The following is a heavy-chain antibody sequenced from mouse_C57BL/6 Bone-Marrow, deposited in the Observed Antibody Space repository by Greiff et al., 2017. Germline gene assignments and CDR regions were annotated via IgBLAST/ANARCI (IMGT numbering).Heavy chain of an antibody. Sequence: QVQLQQSGAELARPGASVKLSCKASGYTFTSYGISWVKQRTGQGLEWIGEIYPRSGNTYYNEQFKGKATLTADKSSSTAYMELRSLTSEDSAVYFCARVYYGSRGAWFADWGQGTLVTVSA. CDR3: ARVYYGSRGAWFAD. D-gene: IGHD1-1*01. CDR1: GYTFTSYG. J-gene: IGHJ3*01. V-gene: IGHV1-81*01. CDR2: IYPRSGNT.